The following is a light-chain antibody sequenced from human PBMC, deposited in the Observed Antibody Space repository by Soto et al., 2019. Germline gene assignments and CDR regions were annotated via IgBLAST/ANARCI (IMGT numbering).Light chain of an antibody. CDR1: QPISTW. CDR3: HQYNYYRPT. V-gene: IGKV1-5*01. CDR2: DAS. Sequence: GDRVTITCRASQPISTWLAWYQEKPGKAPKLLIYDASSLEGGVPSRFSGSGSGTEFTLTISSLQPDDFATYYCHQYNYYRPTFGQGTKVEIK. J-gene: IGKJ1*01.